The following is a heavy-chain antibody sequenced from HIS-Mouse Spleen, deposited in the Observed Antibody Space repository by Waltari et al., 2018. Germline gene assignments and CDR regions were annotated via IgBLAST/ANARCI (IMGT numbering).Heavy chain of an antibody. Sequence: QLHLQESGPGLVNPSETLSLTCTVSGGSISRGSYYVGWIRQPPGKGLEWIGSIYYSGSTYYNPSLKSRVTISVDTSKNQFSLKLSSVTAADTAVYYCAREIPYSSSWYDWYFDLWGRGTLVTVSS. CDR1: GGSISRGSYY. CDR3: AREIPYSSSWYDWYFDL. V-gene: IGHV4-39*07. J-gene: IGHJ2*01. D-gene: IGHD6-13*01. CDR2: IYYSGST.